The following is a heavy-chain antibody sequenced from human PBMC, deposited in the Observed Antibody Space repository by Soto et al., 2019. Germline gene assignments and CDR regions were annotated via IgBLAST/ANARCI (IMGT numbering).Heavy chain of an antibody. CDR1: GGSISSGDYY. J-gene: IGHJ4*02. D-gene: IGHD6-6*01. Sequence: SETLSLTCTVSGGSISSGDYYWSWIRQPPGKGLEWIGYIYYSGSTYYNPSPKSRVTISVDTSKNQFSLKLSSVTAADTAVYYCARVYYSSSRLVLYYFDYWGQGTLVTVSS. CDR2: IYYSGST. V-gene: IGHV4-30-4*01. CDR3: ARVYYSSSRLVLYYFDY.